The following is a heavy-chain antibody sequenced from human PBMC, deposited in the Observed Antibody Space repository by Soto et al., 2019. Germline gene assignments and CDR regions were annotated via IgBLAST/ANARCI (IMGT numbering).Heavy chain of an antibody. CDR3: ARWWSGSRQGFDP. CDR2: IYYSGST. V-gene: IGHV4-31*03. J-gene: IGHJ5*02. Sequence: QVQLQESGPGLVKPSQTLSLTCTVSGGSISSGDYYWSWLRQHPGKGLEWIGYIYYSGSTYYNPSPKSRVTISVDTSKNQFSLKLSSVTAADTAVYYCARWWSGSRQGFDPWGQGTLVTVSS. CDR1: GGSISSGDYY. D-gene: IGHD3-3*01.